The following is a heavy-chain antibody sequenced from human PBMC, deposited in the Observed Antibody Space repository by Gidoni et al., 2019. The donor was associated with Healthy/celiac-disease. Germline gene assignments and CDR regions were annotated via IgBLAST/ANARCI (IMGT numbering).Heavy chain of an antibody. CDR2: IYTSGST. V-gene: IGHV4-61*02. CDR1: GGSISSGSYY. CDR3: ARVSLLTYYFDY. J-gene: IGHJ4*02. Sequence: QVQLQESGPGLVKPSQTLSLTCTVSGGSISSGSYYWSWIRQPAGKGLEWIGRIYTSGSTNYNPSLKSRVTISVDTSKNQFSLKLSSVTAADTAVYYCARVSLLTYYFDYWGQGTLVTVSS.